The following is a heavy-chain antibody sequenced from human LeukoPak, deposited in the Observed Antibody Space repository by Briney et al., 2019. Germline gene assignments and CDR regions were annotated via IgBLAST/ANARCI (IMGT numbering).Heavy chain of an antibody. CDR3: ARGSQRHSYGDY. CDR1: GGSISSGSYY. CDR2: IYTSGST. V-gene: IGHV4-61*02. D-gene: IGHD5-18*01. J-gene: IGHJ4*02. Sequence: PSETLSLTCTVSGGSISSGSYYWSWIRQPAGKGLEWIGRIYTSGSTNYNPSLKSRVTISVDTSKNQFSLKLSSVTAADTAVYYCARGSQRHSYGDYWGQGTLVTVSS.